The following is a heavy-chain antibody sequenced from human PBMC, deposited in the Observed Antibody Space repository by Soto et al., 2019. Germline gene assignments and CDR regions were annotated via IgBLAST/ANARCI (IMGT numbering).Heavy chain of an antibody. J-gene: IGHJ4*02. Sequence: EVQLVESGGGLVQPGRSLRLSCAASGFTFDDYAMHWVRQDPGKGLEWVSGISWNSGSIGYADSVKGRFTISRDNAKKSVDLQMNSLRAEDTAVYYCVKGGYNWISYLDYWGQGTLVTVSS. CDR1: GFTFDDYA. D-gene: IGHD1-20*01. CDR2: ISWNSGSI. CDR3: VKGGYNWISYLDY. V-gene: IGHV3-9*01.